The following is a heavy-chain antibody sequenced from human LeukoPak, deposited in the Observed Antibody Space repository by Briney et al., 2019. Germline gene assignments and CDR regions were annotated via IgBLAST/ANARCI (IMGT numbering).Heavy chain of an antibody. D-gene: IGHD1-26*01. Sequence: SETLSLTCTVSGGSISGYYWGWIRQPPGKGLEWIGSIYYSGSTYYNPSLKSRVTISVDTSKNQFSLKLSSVTAADTAVYYCARLVVGATVNNWFDPWGQGTLVTVSS. CDR3: ARLVVGATVNNWFDP. CDR1: GGSISGYY. J-gene: IGHJ5*02. CDR2: IYYSGST. V-gene: IGHV4-39*01.